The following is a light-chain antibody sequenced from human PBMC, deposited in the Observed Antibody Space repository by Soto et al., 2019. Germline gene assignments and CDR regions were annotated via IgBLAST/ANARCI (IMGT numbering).Light chain of an antibody. CDR1: QSVRNY. CDR3: QQHETLIT. CDR2: DAS. J-gene: IGKJ5*01. Sequence: IVLTQSPATLSLSPGETATLSCRASQSVRNYLAWYQQKPGQAPRLLIYDASNRATGIPARFSGTGSGTDFTLTISRLEPEDFAVYYCQQHETLITFGQGTRLEIK. V-gene: IGKV3-11*01.